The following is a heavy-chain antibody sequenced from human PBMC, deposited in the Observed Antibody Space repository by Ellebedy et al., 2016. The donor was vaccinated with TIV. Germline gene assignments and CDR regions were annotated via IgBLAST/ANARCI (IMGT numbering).Heavy chain of an antibody. V-gene: IGHV3-64D*06. D-gene: IGHD5-24*01. CDR3: VRGSWRRDGYNIHY. J-gene: IGHJ4*02. CDR1: GFTFSSYA. Sequence: GESLKISCSASGFTFSSYAMHWVRQAPGKGLEFVSAISSGGGTTYNADSVKGRFTISRDNSKNTLYLQMSSLRTEDTAAYHCVRGSWRRDGYNIHYWGQGTLVTVSS. CDR2: ISSGGGTT.